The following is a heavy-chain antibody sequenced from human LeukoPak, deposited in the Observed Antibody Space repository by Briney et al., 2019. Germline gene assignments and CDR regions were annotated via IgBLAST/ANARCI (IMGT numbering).Heavy chain of an antibody. Sequence: SQTLSLTCAISGDSVSTTTSIWNWIRQSPSRGLEWLGRTYYRSKWNYDYADSVKSRITISPDTSESQFSLQLQFVTPEDSAVYYCARRRHANNGVDVWGQGTTVTVSS. V-gene: IGHV6-1*01. CDR1: GDSVSTTTSI. J-gene: IGHJ6*02. CDR3: ARRRHANNGVDV. CDR2: TYYRSKWNY.